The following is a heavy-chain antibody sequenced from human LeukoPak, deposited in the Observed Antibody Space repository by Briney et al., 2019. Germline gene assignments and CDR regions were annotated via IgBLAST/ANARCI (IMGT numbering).Heavy chain of an antibody. Sequence: ASVKVSCKVSGYTLTELSMHWVRQAPGKGLEWMGGFDPEDGETIHAQKFQGRVTMTEDTSTDTAYMELSSLRSEDTAVYYCATATYYYDSSAAFDIWGQGTMVTVSS. CDR1: GYTLTELS. D-gene: IGHD3-22*01. CDR2: FDPEDGET. CDR3: ATATYYYDSSAAFDI. J-gene: IGHJ3*02. V-gene: IGHV1-24*01.